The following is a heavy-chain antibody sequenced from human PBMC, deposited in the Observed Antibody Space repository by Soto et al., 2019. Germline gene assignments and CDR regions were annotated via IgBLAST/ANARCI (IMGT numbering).Heavy chain of an antibody. D-gene: IGHD3-22*01. V-gene: IGHV3-30*18. CDR1: GFTFSSYG. CDR2: ISYDGSNK. CDR3: AKSEGVYDSSGYYPYYFDY. Sequence: QVQLVESGGGVVQPGRSLRLSCAASGFTFSSYGMHWVRQAPGKGLEWVAVISYDGSNKYYADSVKGRFTISRDNSKNKLYLQMNSLRAEDTAVYYCAKSEGVYDSSGYYPYYFDYWGQGTLVTVSS. J-gene: IGHJ4*02.